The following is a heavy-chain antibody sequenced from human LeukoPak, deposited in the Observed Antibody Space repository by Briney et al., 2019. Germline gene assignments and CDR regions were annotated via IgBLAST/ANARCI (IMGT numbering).Heavy chain of an antibody. J-gene: IGHJ5*01. V-gene: IGHV4-31*03. Sequence: SETLSLTCSVSGGSISSGTVYWNWIRQHPGKGLEWIGYIDYSGKTYYKPSLKSRLTISRDTSKNQLSLRLTSVTAADTAVYYCARGYPFFDFWGQGTLVTVSS. CDR3: ARGYPFFDF. CDR2: IDYSGKT. D-gene: IGHD5-18*01. CDR1: GGSISSGTVY.